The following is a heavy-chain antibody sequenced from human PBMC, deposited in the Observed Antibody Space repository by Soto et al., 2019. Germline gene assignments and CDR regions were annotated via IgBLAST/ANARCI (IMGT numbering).Heavy chain of an antibody. CDR1: GFTFSDSY. V-gene: IGHV3-11*01. CDR3: TRVSWREKYGMDV. CDR2: ITFSGNTV. Sequence: QVQLVESGGGLVEPGGSLKLYCAASGFTFSDSYMSWIRQAPGKGLEWISYITFSGNTVYYADSLKGRFTISRDNAKNSLYLQMNRLRAEDTAVYYCTRVSWREKYGMDVWGQGTTVTVSS. J-gene: IGHJ6*02.